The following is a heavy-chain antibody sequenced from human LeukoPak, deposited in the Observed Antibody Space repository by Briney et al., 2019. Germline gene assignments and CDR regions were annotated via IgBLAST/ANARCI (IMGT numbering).Heavy chain of an antibody. CDR1: GYTLTELS. CDR2: FDPEDGET. CDR3: ATGNLWSGYYDFDY. D-gene: IGHD3-3*01. Sequence: GASVKVSCKVSGYTLTELSMHWVRQAPRKGLEWMGGFDPEDGETIYAQKFQGRVTMTEDTSTDTAYMELSSLRSEDTAVYYCATGNLWSGYYDFDYWGQGTLVTVSS. J-gene: IGHJ4*02. V-gene: IGHV1-24*01.